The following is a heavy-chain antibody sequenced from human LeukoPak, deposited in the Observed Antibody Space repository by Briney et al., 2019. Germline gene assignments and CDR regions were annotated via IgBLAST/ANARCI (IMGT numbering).Heavy chain of an antibody. V-gene: IGHV3-23*01. J-gene: IGHJ4*02. CDR1: GFTFSSYG. Sequence: GGSLRLSCAASGFTFSSYGMSWVRQAPGKGLEWVSAISGSGGSTYYADSVKGRFTISRDNSKNTLYLQMNSLRAEDTAVYYCAKRPAGWLRLGDYFDYWGQGTLVTVSS. D-gene: IGHD5-12*01. CDR3: AKRPAGWLRLGDYFDY. CDR2: ISGSGGST.